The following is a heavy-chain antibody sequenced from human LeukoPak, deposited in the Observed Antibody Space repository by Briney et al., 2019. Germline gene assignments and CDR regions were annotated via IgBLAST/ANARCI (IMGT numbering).Heavy chain of an antibody. Sequence: SETLSLTCTVSGGSISSYYWNWIRQPPGKGLEWIGYIYYSGSTNYNPSLKSRVTISVDTSKNQFSLKLSSVTAADTAVYYCARLGAAGYILNDYWGQGTLVTVSS. CDR2: IYYSGST. J-gene: IGHJ4*02. D-gene: IGHD3-9*01. CDR3: ARLGAAGYILNDY. V-gene: IGHV4-59*01. CDR1: GGSISSYY.